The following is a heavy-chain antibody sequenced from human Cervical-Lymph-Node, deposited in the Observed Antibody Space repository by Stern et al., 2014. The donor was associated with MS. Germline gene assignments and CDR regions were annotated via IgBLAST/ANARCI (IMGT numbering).Heavy chain of an antibody. V-gene: IGHV1-69*01. CDR1: GGTFNTNV. CDR3: ARAAYSTSSYNY. D-gene: IGHD6-6*01. Sequence: MQLVESGAEVKKPGSSVKVSCKASGGTFNTNVISWVRQAPGQGLEWMGGIIPIFGTALYAQKFQGRVTITANESTRAVYMELSSRRSEDTAVYYCARAAYSTSSYNYWGQGTLVIVSS. J-gene: IGHJ4*02. CDR2: IIPIFGTA.